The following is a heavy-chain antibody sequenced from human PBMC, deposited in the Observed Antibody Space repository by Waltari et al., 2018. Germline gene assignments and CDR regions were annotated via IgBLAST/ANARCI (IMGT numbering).Heavy chain of an antibody. CDR2: INHSGST. D-gene: IGHD6-19*01. CDR3: ARLAGGAVAGTYRRRVRYYFDY. V-gene: IGHV4-34*01. CDR1: GGSFSGYY. J-gene: IGHJ4*02. Sequence: QVQLQQWGAGLLKPSETLSLTCAVYGGSFSGYYWSWIRQPPGKGLEWIGEINHSGSTNYNPSLKSRVTISVDTSKNQFALKLSSVTAADTAVYYCARLAGGAVAGTYRRRVRYYFDYWGQGTLVTVSS.